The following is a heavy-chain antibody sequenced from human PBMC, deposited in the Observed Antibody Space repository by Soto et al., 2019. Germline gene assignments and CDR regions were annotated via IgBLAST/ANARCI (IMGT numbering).Heavy chain of an antibody. CDR3: ATPPQYCSSTSCYNYGMDV. J-gene: IGHJ6*02. CDR1: GLRFSSYA. V-gene: IGHV3-23*01. D-gene: IGHD2-2*01. Sequence: LRPSGEGSGLRFSSYAMTWVRQAPGKGLEWVSLISDSGDSTYYADSVKGRFTISRDNSKNTLYLQMNNLRAEDTAVYYCATPPQYCSSTSCYNYGMDVWGQRTTFTVSS. CDR2: ISDSGDST.